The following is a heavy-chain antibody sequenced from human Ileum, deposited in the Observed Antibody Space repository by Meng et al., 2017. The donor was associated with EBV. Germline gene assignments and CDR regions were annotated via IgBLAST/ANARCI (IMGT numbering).Heavy chain of an antibody. J-gene: IGHJ4*02. Sequence: VQLQQSGPGLVQPPQTLSHTCAISGDSVSTNSDAWNWIRQSPSRGLEWLGRTYYRSKWYNEYAVSVKSRIPINADTSKNQFSLQLNSVTPEDTAVYYCARGARLVPFDYWGQGTLVTVSS. D-gene: IGHD6-19*01. CDR3: ARGARLVPFDY. V-gene: IGHV6-1*01. CDR1: GDSVSTNSDA. CDR2: TYYRSKWYN.